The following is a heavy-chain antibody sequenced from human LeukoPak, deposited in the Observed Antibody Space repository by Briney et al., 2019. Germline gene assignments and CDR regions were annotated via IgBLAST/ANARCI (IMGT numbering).Heavy chain of an antibody. J-gene: IGHJ4*02. D-gene: IGHD3-22*01. CDR2: INPNSGDT. CDR1: GNTFTGYY. CDR3: AREYYDSSEFDS. Sequence: ASVKVSCKTSGNTFTGYYIHWVRQAPGQGLEWVGLINPNSGDTKYAPKFQGRVTMTRDTSTSTIYMELSSLRSDDTAVYYCAREYYDSSEFDSWGQGTLVTVSS. V-gene: IGHV1-2*06.